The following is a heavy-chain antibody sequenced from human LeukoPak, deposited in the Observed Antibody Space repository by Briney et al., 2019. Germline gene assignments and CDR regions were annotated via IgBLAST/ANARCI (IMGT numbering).Heavy chain of an antibody. D-gene: IGHD2-2*01. CDR2: IYYSGST. Sequence: SETLSLTCTVSGGSISSSSYYWGWIRQPPGKGLEWIGSIYYSGSTYYNPSLKSRVTISVDTSKNQFSLKLSSVTAADTAVYDCARLIVVVTAARPYYYMDVWGKGTTGTVSS. CDR3: ARLIVVVTAARPYYYMDV. CDR1: GGSISSSSYY. J-gene: IGHJ6*03. V-gene: IGHV4-39*01.